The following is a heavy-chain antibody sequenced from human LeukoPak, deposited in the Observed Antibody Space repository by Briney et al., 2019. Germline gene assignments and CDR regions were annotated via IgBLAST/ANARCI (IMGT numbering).Heavy chain of an antibody. D-gene: IGHD2-2*01. CDR1: GYTFTSYY. CDR2: INPSGGST. CDR3: ARAVVPAAPFDY. J-gene: IGHJ4*02. Sequence: ASVKVSCKASGYTFTSYYMHWVRQAPGQGLEWMGIINPSGGSTRYAQKFQGRVTMTRDMSTSTVYMELSSLRSEDTAVYYCARAVVPAAPFDYWGQGTLVTVSS. V-gene: IGHV1-46*01.